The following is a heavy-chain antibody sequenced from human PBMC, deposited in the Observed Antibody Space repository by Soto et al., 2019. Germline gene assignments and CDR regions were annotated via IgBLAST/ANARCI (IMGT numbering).Heavy chain of an antibody. D-gene: IGHD3-3*01. Sequence: ASVKVSCKVSGNTLSGLPMHWVRQAPGQGLELMGWISAYDGKTTYAEKFQGRVTLTTDTSTSTAYMELRSLRSDDTAIYYCARDPHEFWTSYWFDPWGQGTPVTVSS. V-gene: IGHV1-18*01. CDR2: ISAYDGKT. CDR1: GNTLSGLP. J-gene: IGHJ5*02. CDR3: ARDPHEFWTSYWFDP.